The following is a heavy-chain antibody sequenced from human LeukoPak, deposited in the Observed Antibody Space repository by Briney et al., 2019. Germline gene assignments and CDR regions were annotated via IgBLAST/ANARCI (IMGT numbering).Heavy chain of an antibody. CDR3: AKDPYYYDSSVDAKGSVRGWAFDI. J-gene: IGHJ3*02. CDR2: ISGSGGST. Sequence: GGFLRPSCTASGFTFSSYAMSWVRQAPGKGLEWVSVISGSGGSTYYADSVKGRFTISRDNSKNTLYLQMNSLRAEDTAVYYCAKDPYYYDSSVDAKGSVRGWAFDIWGQGTMVTVSS. D-gene: IGHD3-22*01. V-gene: IGHV3-23*01. CDR1: GFTFSSYA.